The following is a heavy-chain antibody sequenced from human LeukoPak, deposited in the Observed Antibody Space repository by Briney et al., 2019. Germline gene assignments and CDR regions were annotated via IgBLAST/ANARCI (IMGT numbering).Heavy chain of an antibody. CDR1: GFTFSSYG. D-gene: IGHD3-22*01. V-gene: IGHV3-30*03. Sequence: GGSLRLSCAASGFTFSSYGMHWVRQAPGKGLEWVAVISYDGSNKYYADSVKGRFTISRDNSKNTLYLQMNSLRAEDTAVYYCARDRYYDSSGPLTYYYGMDVWGQGTTVTVSS. CDR2: ISYDGSNK. CDR3: ARDRYYDSSGPLTYYYGMDV. J-gene: IGHJ6*02.